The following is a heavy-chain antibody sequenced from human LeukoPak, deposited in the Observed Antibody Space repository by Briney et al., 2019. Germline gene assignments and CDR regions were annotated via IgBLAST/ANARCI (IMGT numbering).Heavy chain of an antibody. CDR2: MNPNSGNT. Sequence: ASVKGSCQASGHTFTSYAINWVRQATGQGLEWMGWMNPNSGNTGYAQKFQGRVTMTRNTSISTAYMELSSLRSEDTAVYYCARGRKGSTIFGVVITGLYYYYMDVWGKGTTVTVSS. CDR1: GHTFTSYA. V-gene: IGHV1-8*01. D-gene: IGHD3-3*01. J-gene: IGHJ6*03. CDR3: ARGRKGSTIFGVVITGLYYYYMDV.